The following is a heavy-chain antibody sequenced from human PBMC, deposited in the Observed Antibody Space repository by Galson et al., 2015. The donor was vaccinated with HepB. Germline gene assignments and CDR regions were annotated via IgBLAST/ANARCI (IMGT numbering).Heavy chain of an antibody. V-gene: IGHV3-23*01. D-gene: IGHD5-24*01. Sequence: SLRLSCAASGFTFSSYAMTWVRQAPGKGLEWVSIISGSGVNTHYADSVRGRFTISRDNSENTLYLQMNSLRAEDTAVYYCAKVRRDAYDLPFDYWGQGTLVTVSS. CDR2: ISGSGVNT. J-gene: IGHJ4*02. CDR1: GFTFSSYA. CDR3: AKVRRDAYDLPFDY.